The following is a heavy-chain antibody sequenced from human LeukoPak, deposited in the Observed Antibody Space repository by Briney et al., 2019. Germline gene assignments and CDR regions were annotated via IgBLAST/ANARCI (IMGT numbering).Heavy chain of an antibody. J-gene: IGHJ4*02. V-gene: IGHV3-21*01. CDR2: ISSSSSYI. Sequence: GGSLRLSCAASGFTFSSYSMNWVRQAPGKGLEWVSSISSSSSYIYYADSVKGRFTISRDNAKNSLYLQMNSLRAEDTAVYYCASGVILDRMIVDSYFDYWGQGTLVTVSS. CDR3: ASGVILDRMIVDSYFDY. D-gene: IGHD3-22*01. CDR1: GFTFSSYS.